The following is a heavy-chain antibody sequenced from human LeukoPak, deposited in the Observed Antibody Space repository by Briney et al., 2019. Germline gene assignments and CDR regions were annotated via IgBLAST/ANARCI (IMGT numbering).Heavy chain of an antibody. CDR3: ARDLECNSGSCYSGY. D-gene: IGHD2-15*01. CDR2: VYSGGST. Sequence: PGESLRLSCAASGFTVSSNYMSWVRQAPGKGLEWVSVVYSGGSTYYADSVKGRFTISRDNSKNTLYLQMNSLRAEDTAVYYCARDLECNSGSCYSGYWGQGTLVTVSS. J-gene: IGHJ4*02. CDR1: GFTVSSNY. V-gene: IGHV3-66*01.